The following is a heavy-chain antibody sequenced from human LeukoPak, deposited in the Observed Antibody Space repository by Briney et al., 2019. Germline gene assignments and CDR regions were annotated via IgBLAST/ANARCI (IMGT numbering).Heavy chain of an antibody. CDR2: IRYDGSNK. D-gene: IGHD5-24*01. CDR1: RFRFASYG. V-gene: IGHV3-30*02. J-gene: IGHJ4*02. Sequence: GGSLRLSCAASRFRFASYGMHWVRQAPGKGLEWVAFIRYDGSNKYYADSVKGRFTISRDNSKNTLYLQMNSLRAEDTAVYYCARETPRRGETRDGYRWGQGTVVTVSS. CDR3: ARETPRRGETRDGYR.